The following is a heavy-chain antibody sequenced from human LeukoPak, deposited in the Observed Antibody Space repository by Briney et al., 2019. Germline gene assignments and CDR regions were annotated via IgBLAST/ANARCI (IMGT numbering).Heavy chain of an antibody. V-gene: IGHV1-2*02. D-gene: IGHD6-13*01. CDR3: ARDLLYSSSWYGWFDP. J-gene: IGHJ5*02. CDR2: INPNSGGT. Sequence: ASVKVSCTASGYTFTGYYMHWVRQAPGQGLEWMGWINPNSGGTNYAQKFQGRVTMTRDTSISTAYMELSRLRSDDTAVYYCARDLLYSSSWYGWFDPWGQGTLVTVSS. CDR1: GYTFTGYY.